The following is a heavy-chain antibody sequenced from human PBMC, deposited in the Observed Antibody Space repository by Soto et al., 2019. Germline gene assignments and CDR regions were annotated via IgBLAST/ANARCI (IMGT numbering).Heavy chain of an antibody. CDR1: GLMFTSSA. D-gene: IGHD3-3*01. CDR3: AAVPVLRFLKWLPAYFDY. CDR2: LVVGSGNT. V-gene: IGHV1-58*01. Sequence: EASVKGSCNTSGLMFTSSAVQWVRQARGQRLEWIGWLVVGSGNTHYAQHFQERVTLTRDMSTGTAYMELSSLRSEDTAVYYCAAVPVLRFLKWLPAYFDYWGQGTLVTVSS. J-gene: IGHJ4*02.